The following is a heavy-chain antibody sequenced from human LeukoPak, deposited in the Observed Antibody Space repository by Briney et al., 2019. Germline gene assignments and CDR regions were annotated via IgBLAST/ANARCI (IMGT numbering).Heavy chain of an antibody. V-gene: IGHV4-39*07. D-gene: IGHD3-9*01. CDR3: ARELEAGGYDILTGYYTRAFDI. CDR2: IYYSGST. J-gene: IGHJ3*02. Sequence: PSETLSLTCTVSGGSISSSSYYWGWIRQPPGKGLEWIGSIYYSGSTYYNPSLKSRVTISVDTSKNQFSLKLSSVTAADTAVYYCARELEAGGYDILTGYYTRAFDIWGQGTMVTVSS. CDR1: GGSISSSSYY.